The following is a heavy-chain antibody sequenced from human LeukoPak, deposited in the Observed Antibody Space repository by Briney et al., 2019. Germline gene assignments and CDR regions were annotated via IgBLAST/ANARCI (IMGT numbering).Heavy chain of an antibody. Sequence: GESLKISCKGSGYSFTIYWIGWVRQMPGKGLEWMGIIYPGDSDTRYSPSFQGQVTISADKSISTAYLQWSSLKASDTAMYYWARIYCRSGNCYPEGFDYRGQGTLVTVSA. D-gene: IGHD2-15*01. V-gene: IGHV5-51*01. CDR2: IYPGDSDT. J-gene: IGHJ4*02. CDR1: GYSFTIYW. CDR3: ARIYCRSGNCYPEGFDY.